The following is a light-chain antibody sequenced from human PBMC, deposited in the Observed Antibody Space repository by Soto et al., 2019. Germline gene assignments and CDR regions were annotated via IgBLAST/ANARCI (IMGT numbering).Light chain of an antibody. CDR2: DIS. Sequence: QSALTQPRSVSASPGQSVTISCTGTSSDVGGYNYVSWYQQHPGKAPKLMIYDISKRPSGVPDRFSGSKSGNTASLTISGLQAEDEADYYCCSYAHMYPYVFGTGTKVTVL. V-gene: IGLV2-11*01. J-gene: IGLJ1*01. CDR1: SSDVGGYNY. CDR3: CSYAHMYPYV.